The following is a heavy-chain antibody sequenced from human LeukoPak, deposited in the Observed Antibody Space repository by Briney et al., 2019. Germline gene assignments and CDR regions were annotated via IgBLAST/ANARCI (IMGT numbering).Heavy chain of an antibody. CDR1: GYSISSGYY. Sequence: SETLSLTCTVSGYSISSGYYWGWIRPPPGKGLEWIGSMYHSGNTYYNPSLKSRITISVDTSKNQFSLKLSSVTAADTAVYYCASNQWPSWYFDLWGRGTLVTVSA. CDR3: ASNQWPSWYFDL. V-gene: IGHV4-38-2*02. CDR2: MYHSGNT. D-gene: IGHD6-19*01. J-gene: IGHJ2*01.